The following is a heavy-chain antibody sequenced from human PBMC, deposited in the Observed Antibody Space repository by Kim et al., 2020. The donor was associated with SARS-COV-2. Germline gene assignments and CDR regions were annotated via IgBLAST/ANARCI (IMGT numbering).Heavy chain of an antibody. D-gene: IGHD3-3*01. J-gene: IGHJ5*02. CDR1: GGSISSSSYY. V-gene: IGHV4-39*01. CDR3: ARQSRFWSGYLFYNWFDP. CDR2: IYYSGST. Sequence: SETLSLTCTVSGGSISSSSYYWGWIRQPPGKGLEWIGSIYYSGSTYYNPSLKSRVTISVDTSKNQFSLKLSSVTAADTAVYYCARQSRFWSGYLFYNWFDPWGQGTLVTVSS.